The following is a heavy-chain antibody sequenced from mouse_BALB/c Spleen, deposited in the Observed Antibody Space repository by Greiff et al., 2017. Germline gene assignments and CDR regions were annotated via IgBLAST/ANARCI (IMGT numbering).Heavy chain of an antibody. CDR3: ARGVLYYFDY. CDR1: GYTFTDYN. Sequence: EVQLVESGPELVKPGASVKISCKASGYTFTDYNMHWVKQSHGKSLEWIGYIYPYNGGTGYNQKFKSKATLTVDNSSSTAYMELRSLTSEDSAVYYCARGVLYYFDYWGQGTTLTVSS. J-gene: IGHJ2*01. CDR2: IYPYNGGT. D-gene: IGHD2-14*01. V-gene: IGHV1S29*02.